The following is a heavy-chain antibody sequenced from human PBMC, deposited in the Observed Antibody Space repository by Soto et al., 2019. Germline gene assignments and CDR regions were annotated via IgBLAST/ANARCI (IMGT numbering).Heavy chain of an antibody. D-gene: IGHD3-3*01. CDR3: ARGFWSGLYYGMDV. Sequence: PSETLSLTCTVSGGSISSYYWSWIRQPPGKGLEWIGYIYYSGSTNYNPSLKSRVTISVDTSKNQFSLKLSSVTAADTAEYYCARGFWSGLYYGMDVWGQGTTVTVSS. CDR2: IYYSGST. J-gene: IGHJ6*02. V-gene: IGHV4-59*01. CDR1: GGSISSYY.